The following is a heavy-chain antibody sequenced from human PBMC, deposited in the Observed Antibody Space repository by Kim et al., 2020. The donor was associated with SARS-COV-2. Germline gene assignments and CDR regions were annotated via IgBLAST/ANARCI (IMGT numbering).Heavy chain of an antibody. J-gene: IGHJ5*02. CDR3: ARCGYSSSANWFDP. V-gene: IGHV4-34*01. D-gene: IGHD6-6*01. Sequence: NPALKSRVTLSVDTSKNQFSLKLRSVTAADTAVYYCARCGYSSSANWFDPWGQGTLVTVSS.